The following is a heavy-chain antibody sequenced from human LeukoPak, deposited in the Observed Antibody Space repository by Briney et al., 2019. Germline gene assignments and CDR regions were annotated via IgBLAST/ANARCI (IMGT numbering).Heavy chain of an antibody. V-gene: IGHV4-59*06. D-gene: IGHD6-19*01. CDR3: ARASFLAVAGVDY. Sequence: SETLSLTCSVSGGSISSYYWSWIRQHPGKGLEWIGYIYYSGSTYYNPSLKSRVTISVDTSKNQFSLKLSSVTAADTAVYYCARASFLAVAGVDYWGQGTLVTVSS. J-gene: IGHJ4*02. CDR1: GGSISSYY. CDR2: IYYSGST.